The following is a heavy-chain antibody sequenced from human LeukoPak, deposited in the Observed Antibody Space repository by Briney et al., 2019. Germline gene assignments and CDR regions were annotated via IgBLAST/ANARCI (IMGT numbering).Heavy chain of an antibody. J-gene: IGHJ6*02. V-gene: IGHV1-8*01. CDR3: ARGKTRVTIFGVVIYYYGMDV. D-gene: IGHD3-3*01. Sequence: GASVKVSCKASGYTFTSHDINWVRQATGQGLEWMGWMNPNSGNTGYAQKFQGRVTMTRNTSISTAYMELSSLRSEDTAVYYCARGKTRVTIFGVVIYYYGMDVWGQGTTVTVSS. CDR1: GYTFTSHD. CDR2: MNPNSGNT.